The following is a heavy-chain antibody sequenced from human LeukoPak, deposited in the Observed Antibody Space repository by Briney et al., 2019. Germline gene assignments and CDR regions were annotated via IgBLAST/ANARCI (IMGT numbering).Heavy chain of an antibody. J-gene: IGHJ4*02. CDR2: IYNRGTT. V-gene: IGHV4-59*11. CDR3: TKATQWLAFDY. CDR1: GGSISSHF. Sequence: SETLSLTCTVSGGSISSHFWSWMRQPPGKGMEWIGNIYNRGTTNYNPSLNSRVTMSVDTSKNQLSLQLTSVTAADTAVYYCTKATQWLAFDYWGRGTLVTVSS. D-gene: IGHD6-19*01.